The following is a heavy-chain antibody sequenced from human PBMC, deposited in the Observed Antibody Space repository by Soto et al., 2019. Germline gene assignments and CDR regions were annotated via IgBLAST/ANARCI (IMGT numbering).Heavy chain of an antibody. CDR2: ISGSGGST. Sequence: TGGSLRLSCAASGFTFGSFAMSWVRQAPGKGLEWVSGISGSGGSTYYADSVTGRFTISRDNSKNTLYLQMNSLRAEDTAVYYCAKDQQWLVRDFDYWGQGTLVTVSS. CDR1: GFTFGSFA. J-gene: IGHJ4*02. V-gene: IGHV3-23*01. D-gene: IGHD6-19*01. CDR3: AKDQQWLVRDFDY.